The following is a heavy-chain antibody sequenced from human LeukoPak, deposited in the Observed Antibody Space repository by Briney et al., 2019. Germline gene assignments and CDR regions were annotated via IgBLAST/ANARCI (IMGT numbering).Heavy chain of an antibody. CDR1: GFSLSTTRAR. CDR2: IHWDDDK. CDR3: APKDPFSRNWFDP. J-gene: IGHJ5*02. V-gene: IGHV2-5*02. D-gene: IGHD3-3*01. Sequence: VSGPTLVNPTQTLTLTCTFSGFSLSTTRARVGWIRQPPGKALEWLALIHWDDDKRYSPSLNSRLTITKDTSKNQLVPLMPNTDPVDTATYYCAPKDPFSRNWFDPWGQGTLVTVSS.